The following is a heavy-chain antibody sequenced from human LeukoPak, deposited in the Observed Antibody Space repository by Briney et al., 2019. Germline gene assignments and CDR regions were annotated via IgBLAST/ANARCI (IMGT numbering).Heavy chain of an antibody. V-gene: IGHV4-59*08. CDR1: GGSISSYY. J-gene: IGHJ1*01. CDR3: ARHTAVVPEYFQH. D-gene: IGHD6-19*01. CDR2: IYYSGST. Sequence: SETMSLTCTVSGGSISSYYWSWIRQPPGEGLEWIGYIYYSGSTNYNPSLKSRVTISVDTSKNQFSLKLSSVTAADTAVYYCARHTAVVPEYFQHWGQGTLVTVSS.